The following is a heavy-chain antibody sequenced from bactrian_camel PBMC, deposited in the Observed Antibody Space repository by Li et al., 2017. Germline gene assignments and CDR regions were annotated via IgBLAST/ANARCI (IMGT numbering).Heavy chain of an antibody. Sequence: QLVESGGGLVQPGGSLRLSCTASGFTFSGYWMYWVRQTPAKGLEWVSGVASNGGSTEYADSIVGRFTISRDNAKNMVYLHMTSLKPEDTGAYYCVRDYKPGDYRDDFGYWGQGTQVTVS. D-gene: IGHD4*01. V-gene: IGHV3S25*01. CDR1: GFTFSGYW. J-gene: IGHJ6*01. CDR2: VASNGGST. CDR3: VRDYKPGDYRDDFGY.